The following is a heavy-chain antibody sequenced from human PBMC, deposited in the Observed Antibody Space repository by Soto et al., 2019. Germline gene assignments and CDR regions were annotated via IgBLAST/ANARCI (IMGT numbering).Heavy chain of an antibody. D-gene: IGHD6-6*01. CDR2: IIPIFGTA. Sequence: SVKVSCKASGGTFSSYSISWVRQAPGQGLEWMGGIIPIFGTANYAQKFQGRVTITADESTSTAYMELSSLRSEDTAVYYCAREVAARPPYYYGMDVWGQGTTVTVSS. V-gene: IGHV1-69*13. CDR3: AREVAARPPYYYGMDV. CDR1: GGTFSSYS. J-gene: IGHJ6*02.